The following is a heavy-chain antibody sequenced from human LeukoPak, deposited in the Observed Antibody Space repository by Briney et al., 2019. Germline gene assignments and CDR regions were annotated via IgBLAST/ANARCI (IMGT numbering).Heavy chain of an antibody. J-gene: IGHJ4*02. D-gene: IGHD5-12*01. CDR2: IYYSEST. CDR1: GGSISSYY. CDR3: ARSLGGYSGYDYNY. V-gene: IGHV4-59*01. Sequence: PSETLSLTCTVSGGSISSYYWSWIRQPPGKGLEWIGYIYYSESTNYNPSLKSRVTISVDTSKNQFSLKLSSVTAADMAVYYCARSLGGYSGYDYNYWGQGTLVTVSS.